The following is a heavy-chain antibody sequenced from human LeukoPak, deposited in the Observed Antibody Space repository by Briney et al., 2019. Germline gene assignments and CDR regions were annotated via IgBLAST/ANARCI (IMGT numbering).Heavy chain of an antibody. CDR1: GGSINNYY. Sequence: PSETLSLTCIVSGGSINNYYWSWIRQPAGKGLEWIGRIYTRGSTNYNPSLKSRVTMSVDTSKNQFSLSLSPVTAADTAVYYCARGRYCSADICPGGDAFDIWGQGTMVSVSS. V-gene: IGHV4-4*07. CDR2: IYTRGST. J-gene: IGHJ3*02. CDR3: ARGRYCSADICPGGDAFDI. D-gene: IGHD2-15*01.